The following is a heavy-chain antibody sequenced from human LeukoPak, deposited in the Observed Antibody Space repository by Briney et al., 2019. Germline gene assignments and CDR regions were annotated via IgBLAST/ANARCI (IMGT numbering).Heavy chain of an antibody. CDR3: AMVLYHSGRPGP. V-gene: IGHV4-34*08. D-gene: IGHD2/OR15-2a*01. CDR2: INHSGST. J-gene: IGHJ5*02. CDR1: GGTLIGYD. Sequence: PSETLSLTCAVYGGTLIGYDWGWLRQPPGKGLEWIGEINHSGSTNYSPSLKSRVTISIDTSRNQFSLKVNSVTAADTAVYYCAMVLYHSGRPGPWGQGTLVTVSP.